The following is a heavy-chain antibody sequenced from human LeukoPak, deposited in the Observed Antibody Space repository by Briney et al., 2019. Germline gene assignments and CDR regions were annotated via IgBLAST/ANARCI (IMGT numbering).Heavy chain of an antibody. D-gene: IGHD2-8*01. CDR3: ARLVPPGSFDY. V-gene: IGHV4-38-2*02. J-gene: IGHJ4*02. CDR1: GYSISSTYY. Sequence: SETLSLTCTVSGYSISSTYYWGWIRPPPGKGLEWIGNIYHSGSTYYNASLKSRVTISVDTSKNQFSLKLSSVTAADTAVYYCARLVPPGSFDYWGQGTLVTVSS. CDR2: IYHSGST.